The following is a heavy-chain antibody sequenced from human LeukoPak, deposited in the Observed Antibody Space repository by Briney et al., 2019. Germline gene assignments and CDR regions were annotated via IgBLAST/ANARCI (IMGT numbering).Heavy chain of an antibody. Sequence: GGSLSLFCAASGFTFSSYEMQWVRQAPGKGLEWVSYICSSGSTIYYADSVKGRFTISRDNAKNSLYLQMNSLRAEDTAVYYCARQGSGYYFDYWGQGTLGTVSS. D-gene: IGHD1-26*01. V-gene: IGHV3-48*03. CDR3: ARQGSGYYFDY. CDR1: GFTFSSYE. J-gene: IGHJ4*02. CDR2: ICSSGSTI.